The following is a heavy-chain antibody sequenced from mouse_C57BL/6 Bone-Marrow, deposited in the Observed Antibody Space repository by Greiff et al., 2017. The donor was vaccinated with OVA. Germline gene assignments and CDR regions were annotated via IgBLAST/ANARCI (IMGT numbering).Heavy chain of an antibody. J-gene: IGHJ4*01. V-gene: IGHV5-6*01. CDR2: ISSGGSYT. D-gene: IGHD2-5*01. Sequence: EVKLMESGGDLVKPGGSLKLSCAASGFTFSSYGMSWVRQTPDKRLEWVATISSGGSYTYYPDSVKGRFTISRDNAKNTLYLQMSSLKSEDTAMYYCASAYYSNYVFYYYAMDYWGQGTSVTVSS. CDR3: ASAYYSNYVFYYYAMDY. CDR1: GFTFSSYG.